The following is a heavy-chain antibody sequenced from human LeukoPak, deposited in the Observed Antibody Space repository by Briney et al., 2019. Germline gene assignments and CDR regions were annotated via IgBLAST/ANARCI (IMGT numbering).Heavy chain of an antibody. CDR2: IYYSGST. CDR1: GGSISSSSYY. CDR3: AREHLYYYDSSGFDY. D-gene: IGHD3-22*01. J-gene: IGHJ4*02. V-gene: IGHV4-39*02. Sequence: SETLSLTCTVSGGSISSSSYYWGWIRQPPGKGLEWIGSIYYSGSTYCNPSLKSRVTISVDTSKNQFSLKLSSVTAADTAVYYCAREHLYYYDSSGFDYWGQGTLVTVSS.